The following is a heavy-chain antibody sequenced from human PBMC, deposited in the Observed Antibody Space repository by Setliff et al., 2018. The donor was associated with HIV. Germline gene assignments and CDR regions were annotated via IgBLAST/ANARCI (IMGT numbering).Heavy chain of an antibody. V-gene: IGHV4-61*01. Sequence: ASETLSLTCTVSGGSVSTGNYYWNWIRLPPGKGLEWIGYIFYSGSTNYNPSLKSRVTISVDTSKNQFSLRLNSVTAADTAIYYCARDLGHGGDSDYWGQGTLVTVSS. CDR3: ARDLGHGGDSDY. CDR1: GGSVSTGNYY. J-gene: IGHJ4*02. D-gene: IGHD2-21*02. CDR2: IFYSGST.